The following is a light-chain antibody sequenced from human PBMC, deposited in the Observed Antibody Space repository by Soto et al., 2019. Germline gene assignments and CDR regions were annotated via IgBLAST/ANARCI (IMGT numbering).Light chain of an antibody. CDR1: QSVSSS. V-gene: IGKV3-11*01. J-gene: IGKJ2*01. CDR3: QQHSNWPLYI. Sequence: EIVLTQSPATLSLSPGERATLSCRASQSVSSSLAWYQQKPGQAPRLLIYDASNRATGIPARFSGSGSGTDFTLTINSLEPEDRALYYCQQHSNWPLYIFDQGTKLEIK. CDR2: DAS.